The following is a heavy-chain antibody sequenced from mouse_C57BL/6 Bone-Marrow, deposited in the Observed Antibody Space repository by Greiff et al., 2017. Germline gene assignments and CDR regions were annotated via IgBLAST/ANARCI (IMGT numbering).Heavy chain of an antibody. V-gene: IGHV5-4*01. Sequence: EVKLMESGGGLVKPGGSLKLSCAASGFTFSSYAMSWVRQTPEKRLEWVATISDGGSYTYYPDNVKGRFTISRDNAKNNLYLQMSHLKSEDTAMYYCARDLLWLRRGYYYAMDYWGQGTSVTVSS. CDR2: ISDGGSYT. CDR3: ARDLLWLRRGYYYAMDY. J-gene: IGHJ4*01. D-gene: IGHD2-2*01. CDR1: GFTFSSYA.